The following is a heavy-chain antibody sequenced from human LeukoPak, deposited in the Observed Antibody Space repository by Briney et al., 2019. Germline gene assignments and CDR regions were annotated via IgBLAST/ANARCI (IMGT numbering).Heavy chain of an antibody. CDR3: ARRRDGYNYAFDI. Sequence: GESLKISCKGSGYSFTSYWIAWVRQMPGKGLEWMGIIYPRDSDTRYSPSFQGRVTISADKSINTAYLQWTSLKASDTAMYYCARRRDGYNYAFDIWGQGTMVTVSS. CDR2: IYPRDSDT. V-gene: IGHV5-51*01. CDR1: GYSFTSYW. J-gene: IGHJ3*02. D-gene: IGHD5-24*01.